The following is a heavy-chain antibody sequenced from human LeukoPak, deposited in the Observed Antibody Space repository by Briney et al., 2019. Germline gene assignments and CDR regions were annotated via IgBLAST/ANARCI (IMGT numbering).Heavy chain of an antibody. V-gene: IGHV3-30*04. CDR3: ARERPNNYYYYGMDV. Sequence: GGSLRLSCAASGFTFSSYAMHWVRQAPGKGLEWVAVIPYDGSNKYYADSVKGRFTISRDNSKNTLYLQMNSLRAEDTAVYYCARERPNNYYYYGMDVWGQGTTVTVSS. D-gene: IGHD1-1*01. J-gene: IGHJ6*02. CDR2: IPYDGSNK. CDR1: GFTFSSYA.